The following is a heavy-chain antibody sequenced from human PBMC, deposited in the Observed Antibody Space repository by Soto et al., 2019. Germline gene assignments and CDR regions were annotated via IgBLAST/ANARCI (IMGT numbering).Heavy chain of an antibody. J-gene: IGHJ6*04. CDR2: ISSSSSYI. CDR1: GFTFSSYS. CDR3: ARLGETVTTIRDLDV. D-gene: IGHD4-17*01. Sequence: EVQLVESGGGLVKPGESLRLSCAASGFTFSSYSMNWVRQAPGKGLEWVSSISSSSSYIYYADSVKGRFTISRDNAKNSLYLQMNSLRAEDTAVYYCARLGETVTTIRDLDVWGKGTTVTVSS. V-gene: IGHV3-21*01.